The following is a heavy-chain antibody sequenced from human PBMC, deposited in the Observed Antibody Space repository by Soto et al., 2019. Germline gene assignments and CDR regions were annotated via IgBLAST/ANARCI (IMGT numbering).Heavy chain of an antibody. Sequence: SLRLSCAASGFTFSTYGMHRVRQAPGKGLEWVAVISYDGSNKYYADSVKGRFTISRDNSKNTLYLQMNSLRAEDTAVYYCAKPWSYDILTGYFPQWGQGTLVTVSS. CDR1: GFTFSTYG. V-gene: IGHV3-30*18. D-gene: IGHD3-9*01. CDR2: ISYDGSNK. CDR3: AKPWSYDILTGYFPQ. J-gene: IGHJ4*02.